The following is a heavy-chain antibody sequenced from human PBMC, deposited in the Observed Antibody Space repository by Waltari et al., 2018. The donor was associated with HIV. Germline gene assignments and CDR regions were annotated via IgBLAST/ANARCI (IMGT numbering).Heavy chain of an antibody. V-gene: IGHV4-59*01. J-gene: IGHJ4*02. CDR1: GGSISTYY. CDR2: IYYSGNT. CDR3: ARLPAD. Sequence: QVQLQESGPGLVTPSETLSLTCTVSGGSISTYYWSWIRQPPGKGLEWIGYIYYSGNTNYNPSLQSRVTISVDTSKNQFSLKLSSVTAADTAIYYCARLPADWGQGTLVTVSS.